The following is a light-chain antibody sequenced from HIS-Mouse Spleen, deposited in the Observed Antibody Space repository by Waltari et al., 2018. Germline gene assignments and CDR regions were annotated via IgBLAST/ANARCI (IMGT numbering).Light chain of an antibody. J-gene: IGLJ3*02. Sequence: QSALTQPASVSGSPGHSITPPCPGSSRHVASHNLVSSYQQHPGKAPKLMIYEGSKRPSGVSNRFSGSKSGNTASLTISGLQAEDEADYYCCSYAGSSTWVFGGGTKLTVL. CDR3: CSYAGSSTWV. CDR2: EGS. CDR1: SRHVASHNL. V-gene: IGLV2-23*01.